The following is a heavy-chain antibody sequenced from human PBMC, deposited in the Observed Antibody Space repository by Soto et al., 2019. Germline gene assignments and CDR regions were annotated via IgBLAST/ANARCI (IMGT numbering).Heavy chain of an antibody. CDR3: VRDGTKTLRDWFDP. CDR1: GASISGYY. Sequence: SETLSLTCTVSGASISGYYWSWIRKSAGKGLEWIGRIYAIGTTDYNPSLKSRVMMSVDTSKKQFSLKLRSVTAADTAVYYCVRDGTKTLRDWFDPWGQGISVTVSS. D-gene: IGHD1-1*01. J-gene: IGHJ5*02. V-gene: IGHV4-4*07. CDR2: IYAIGTT.